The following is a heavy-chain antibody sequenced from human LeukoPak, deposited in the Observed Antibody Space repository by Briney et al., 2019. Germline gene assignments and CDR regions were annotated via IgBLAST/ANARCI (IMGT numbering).Heavy chain of an antibody. V-gene: IGHV1-69*13. CDR2: IIPIFGTA. J-gene: IGHJ4*02. Sequence: SVKVSCKASGGTFISYAISWVRQAPGQGLEWMGGIIPIFGTANYAQKFQGRVTITADESTSTAYMELSSLRSEDTAVYYCASTYYYDSSGYYYAPIGYWGQGTLVTVSS. CDR1: GGTFISYA. CDR3: ASTYYYDSSGYYYAPIGY. D-gene: IGHD3-22*01.